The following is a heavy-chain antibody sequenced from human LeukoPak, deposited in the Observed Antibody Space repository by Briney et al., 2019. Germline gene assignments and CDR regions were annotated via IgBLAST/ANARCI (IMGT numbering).Heavy chain of an antibody. J-gene: IGHJ4*02. Sequence: GGSLRLSCAASGFSFRDYWMSWVRQAPGKGLEWVADMSPDGSDKTHVDSVKGRLIIFRDNAKQSLYLQMDSLTAEDTAVYYCVTSWCRQQRDYWGQGTLVTVSS. CDR2: MSPDGSDK. D-gene: IGHD2-8*01. CDR1: GFSFRDYW. V-gene: IGHV3-7*01. CDR3: VTSWCRQQRDY.